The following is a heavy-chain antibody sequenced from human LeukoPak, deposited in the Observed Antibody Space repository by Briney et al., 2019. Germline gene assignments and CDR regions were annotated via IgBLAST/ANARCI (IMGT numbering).Heavy chain of an antibody. CDR1: GFIFSNNW. D-gene: IGHD1-26*01. Sequence: GGSLRLSCAASGFIFSNNWMSWVRQAPGEGLGWVANIKGDGSETYYVDSVKGRFTISRDNTRNSLYLQMNSLRADDTATYYCTRDDFSGSYCDWGQGTLVTVSS. CDR2: IKGDGSET. V-gene: IGHV3-7*01. CDR3: TRDDFSGSYCD. J-gene: IGHJ4*02.